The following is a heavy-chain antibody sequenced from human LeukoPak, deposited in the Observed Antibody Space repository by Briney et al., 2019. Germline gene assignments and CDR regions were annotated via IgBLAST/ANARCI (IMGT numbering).Heavy chain of an antibody. CDR2: INHSGST. V-gene: IGHV4-34*01. CDR1: GGSFSGYY. CDR3: ARVIESYYDSSGYHIQLRYYFDY. Sequence: SETLSLTCAVYGGSFSGYYWSWIRQPPGKGLEWIGEINHSGSTNYNPSLKSRVTISVDTSKNQFSLKLSSVTAADTAVYYCARVIESYYDSSGYHIQLRYYFDYWGQGTLVTVSS. J-gene: IGHJ4*02. D-gene: IGHD3-22*01.